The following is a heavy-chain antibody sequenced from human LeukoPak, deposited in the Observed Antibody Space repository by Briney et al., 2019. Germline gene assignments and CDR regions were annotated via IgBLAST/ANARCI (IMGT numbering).Heavy chain of an antibody. V-gene: IGHV1-18*01. CDR1: GYTFTSYG. D-gene: IGHD3-22*01. Sequence: ASVKVSCKASGYTFTSYGISWVRQAPGQGLEWMGWISAYNGNTNYAQKLQGRVTMTTDTSTSTAYMELSRLRSDDTAVYYCARAMYYYDSSGYYGYWGQGTLVTVSS. J-gene: IGHJ4*02. CDR2: ISAYNGNT. CDR3: ARAMYYYDSSGYYGY.